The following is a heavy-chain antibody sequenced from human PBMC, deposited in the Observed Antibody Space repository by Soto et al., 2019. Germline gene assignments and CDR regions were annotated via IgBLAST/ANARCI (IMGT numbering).Heavy chain of an antibody. Sequence: GGSLRLSCAASGFTFSSYGMHWVRQAPGKGLEWVAVISYDGSNKYYADSVKGRFTISRDNSKNTLYLQMNSLRAEDTAVYYCAKDQISLGYCSSTSCFNWFDPWGQGTLVTVSS. CDR2: ISYDGSNK. V-gene: IGHV3-30*18. J-gene: IGHJ5*02. CDR1: GFTFSSYG. CDR3: AKDQISLGYCSSTSCFNWFDP. D-gene: IGHD2-2*01.